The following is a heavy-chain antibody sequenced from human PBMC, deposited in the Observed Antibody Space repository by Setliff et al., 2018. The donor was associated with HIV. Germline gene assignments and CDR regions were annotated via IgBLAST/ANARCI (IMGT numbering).Heavy chain of an antibody. CDR2: INPSSGGT. V-gene: IGHV1-2*02. Sequence: ASVKVSCKASGGTFTDYYVHWVRQAPGQGLEWMGWINPSSGGTNYAQTFQGRVTLTRDTSISTAYMELSRLRSDDTAVYYCARNVPGILPRWVGFDPWGQGTLVTVSS. J-gene: IGHJ5*02. CDR1: GGTFTDYY. D-gene: IGHD1-20*01. CDR3: ARNVPGILPRWVGFDP.